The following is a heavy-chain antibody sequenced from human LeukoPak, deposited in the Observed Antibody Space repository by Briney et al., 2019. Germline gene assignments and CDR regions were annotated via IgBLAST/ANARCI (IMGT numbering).Heavy chain of an antibody. V-gene: IGHV1-24*01. CDR3: ATGLYGSGGTVVDY. CDR2: FDPEDGET. D-gene: IGHD3-10*01. Sequence: ASVKVSCKVSGYTLTELSMHWVRQAPGKGLEWMGGFDPEDGETIYAQKFQGRVTMTEDTSTDTAYMELSSLRSEDTAVYYCATGLYGSGGTVVDYWGQGTLVTVSS. J-gene: IGHJ4*02. CDR1: GYTLTELS.